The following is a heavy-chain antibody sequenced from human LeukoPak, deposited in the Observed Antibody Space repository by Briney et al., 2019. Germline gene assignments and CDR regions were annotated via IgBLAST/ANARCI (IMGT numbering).Heavy chain of an antibody. CDR1: GLNIYTYT. D-gene: IGHD1-26*01. J-gene: IGHJ4*02. Sequence: GGSLRLSCDASGLNIYTYTMYWVRQAPGKGLEWVSYISSSGSTIYYADSVKGRFTISRDNAKNSLYLQMNSLRAEDTAVYYCASEIMGATGDYWGQGTLVTVSS. V-gene: IGHV3-48*03. CDR2: ISSSGSTI. CDR3: ASEIMGATGDY.